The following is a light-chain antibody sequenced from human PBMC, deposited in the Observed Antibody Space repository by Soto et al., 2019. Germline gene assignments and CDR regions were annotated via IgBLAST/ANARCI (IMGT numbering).Light chain of an antibody. CDR3: SAWDDSLSGRNWV. V-gene: IGLV1-47*02. Sequence: QAVLTQPPSASGTPGQRVTISCSGSSSNIGSNYVYWYQQLPGTAPTLLICSNNQRPSCVPDRFSGSNSGTSASLALSGLRSEDEADYYCSAWDDSLSGRNWVFGGGTKLTVL. J-gene: IGLJ3*02. CDR1: SSNIGSNY. CDR2: SNN.